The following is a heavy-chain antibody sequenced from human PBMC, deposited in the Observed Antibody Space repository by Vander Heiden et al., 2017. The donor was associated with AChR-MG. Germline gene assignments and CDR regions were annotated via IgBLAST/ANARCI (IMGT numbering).Heavy chain of an antibody. CDR2: TYYRSKWYN. CDR3: ARAYDFWSGYLTIDY. V-gene: IGHV6-1*01. CDR1: GDSVSGYSAA. Sequence: QVQLQQSGPGLVKPSQTLSLTCVISGDSVSGYSAAWNWLRQSPSRGLEWLGRTYYRSKWYNDYAVSVQSRIIINPDTSKNQFSLQLNSVTPEDTAVYYCARAYDFWSGYLTIDYWGQGTLVTVSS. D-gene: IGHD3-3*01. J-gene: IGHJ4*02.